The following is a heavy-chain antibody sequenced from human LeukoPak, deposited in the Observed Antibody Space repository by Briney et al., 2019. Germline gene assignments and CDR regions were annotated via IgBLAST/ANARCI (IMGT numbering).Heavy chain of an antibody. CDR3: ARGTIAAAGYYYFDY. J-gene: IGHJ4*02. CDR1: GFTFSSYA. D-gene: IGHD6-13*01. CDR2: IKQDGSGK. V-gene: IGHV3-7*04. Sequence: GGSLRLSCAASGFTFSSYAMRWVRQAPGKGLEWVANIKQDGSGKYYVDSVKGRFTISRDNAKNSLYLQMNSLRAEDTAVYYCARGTIAAAGYYYFDYWGQGTQVTVSS.